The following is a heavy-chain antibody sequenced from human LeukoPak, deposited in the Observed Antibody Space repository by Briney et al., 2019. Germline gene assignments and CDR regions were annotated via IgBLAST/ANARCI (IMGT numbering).Heavy chain of an antibody. CDR3: ARVPMIAARPRYFQH. CDR2: IKQDGSEK. V-gene: IGHV3-7*01. D-gene: IGHD6-6*01. CDR1: GFTFSSYW. J-gene: IGHJ1*01. Sequence: GGSLRLSCAASGFTFSSYWMSWVRQAPGKGLEWVANIKQDGSEKYYVDSVKGRFTISRDNAKNSLYLQMNSLRAEDTAVYYCARVPMIAARPRYFQHWGQGTLVTVSS.